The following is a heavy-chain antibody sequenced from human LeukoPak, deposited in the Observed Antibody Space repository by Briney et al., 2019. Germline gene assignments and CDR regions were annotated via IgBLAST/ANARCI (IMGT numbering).Heavy chain of an antibody. Sequence: GGSLRLSCAASGFTFSSYSMNWVRQAPGKGLEWVSSISSSSSYIYYADSVKGRFTISRDNDKNSLYLQMNSLRAEDTAVYYCAREGIAVAGTGDYWGQGTLVTVSS. D-gene: IGHD6-19*01. V-gene: IGHV3-21*01. CDR2: ISSSSSYI. J-gene: IGHJ4*02. CDR3: AREGIAVAGTGDY. CDR1: GFTFSSYS.